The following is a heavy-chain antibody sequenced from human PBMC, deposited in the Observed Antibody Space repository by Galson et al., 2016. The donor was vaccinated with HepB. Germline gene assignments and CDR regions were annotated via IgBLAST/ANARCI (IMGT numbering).Heavy chain of an antibody. J-gene: IGHJ4*02. CDR2: ITASGDST. CDR1: GFIFSNFA. D-gene: IGHD3-9*01. Sequence: SLRLSCAASGFIFSNFAMSWVRQAPGKGLEWVSAITASGDSTFYADSVKGRFTISRDNSKNTLYLQMNSLRAEDTAGYYCAKDYNFLTGYHSDFEFWGQGTRVTVSS. V-gene: IGHV3-23*01. CDR3: AKDYNFLTGYHSDFEF.